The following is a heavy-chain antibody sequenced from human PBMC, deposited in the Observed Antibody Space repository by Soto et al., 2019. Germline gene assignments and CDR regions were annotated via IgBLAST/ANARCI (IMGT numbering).Heavy chain of an antibody. Sequence: SQTLSLTCAISGDSVSSNSAAWNWIRQSPSRGLEWLGRTYYRSKWYNDYAVSVKSRITINPDTSKNQFSLQLNSVTPEDTAVYYCARDRGDFRAVIHYYYYGMDVWGQGTTVTVSS. D-gene: IGHD3-10*01. CDR2: TYYRSKWYN. J-gene: IGHJ6*02. CDR3: ARDRGDFRAVIHYYYYGMDV. V-gene: IGHV6-1*01. CDR1: GDSVSSNSAA.